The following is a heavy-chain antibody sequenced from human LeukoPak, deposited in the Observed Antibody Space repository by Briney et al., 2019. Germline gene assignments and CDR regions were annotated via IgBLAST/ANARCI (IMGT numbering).Heavy chain of an antibody. Sequence: PGGSLELSCAASGFTFSSYSMNWVRQAPGKGLEWVSSISSSSSYIYYADSVKGRFTISRDNAKNSLYLQMNSLRAEDTAVYYCARDTERGYSYGCVDYWGQGTLVTVSS. J-gene: IGHJ4*02. CDR3: ARDTERGYSYGCVDY. V-gene: IGHV3-21*01. CDR2: ISSSSSYI. CDR1: GFTFSSYS. D-gene: IGHD5-18*01.